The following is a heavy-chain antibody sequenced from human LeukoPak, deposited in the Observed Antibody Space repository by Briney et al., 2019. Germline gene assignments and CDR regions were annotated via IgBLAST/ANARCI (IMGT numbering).Heavy chain of an antibody. D-gene: IGHD2-2*01. CDR3: GSKGTYQVGH. V-gene: IGHV3-30*02. Sequence: GGSLRLSCAASGFTFSSYGMHWVRQAPGKGLEWVAFIRYDGNNKYYADSVKGRFTISRDNSKNTLYLQMNSLRAEDTAVYYCGSKGTYQVGHWGQGTLVTVSS. CDR2: IRYDGNNK. J-gene: IGHJ5*02. CDR1: GFTFSSYG.